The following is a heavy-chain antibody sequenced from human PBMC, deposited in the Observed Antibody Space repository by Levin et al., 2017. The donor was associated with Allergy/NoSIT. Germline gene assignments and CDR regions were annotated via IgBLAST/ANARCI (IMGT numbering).Heavy chain of an antibody. V-gene: IGHV4-30-2*01. CDR1: GGSISSGGYS. Sequence: PSETLSLTCAVSGGSISSGGYSWSWIRQPPGKGLEWIGYIYHSGSTYYNPSLKSRVTISVDRSKNQFSLKLSSVTAADTAVYYCARGPPLLWFGEVFTFDPWGQGTLVTVSS. CDR3: ARGPPLLWFGEVFTFDP. J-gene: IGHJ5*02. D-gene: IGHD3-10*01. CDR2: IYHSGST.